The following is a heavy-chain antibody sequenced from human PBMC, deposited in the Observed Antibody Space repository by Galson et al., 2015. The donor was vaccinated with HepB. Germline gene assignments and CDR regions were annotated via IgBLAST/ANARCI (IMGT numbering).Heavy chain of an antibody. CDR2: IYHTGTT. Sequence: TLSLTCAVSGDSISGFNWWSWVRQPPGKGLEWIGEIYHTGTTNYNPSLKNRVTISVDKSKNQIPLRLNSVTAADTAVYYCARGALGSSSDFDSWGQGTLVIVSS. V-gene: IGHV4-4*02. D-gene: IGHD6-13*01. CDR3: ARGALGSSSDFDS. J-gene: IGHJ4*02. CDR1: GDSISGFNW.